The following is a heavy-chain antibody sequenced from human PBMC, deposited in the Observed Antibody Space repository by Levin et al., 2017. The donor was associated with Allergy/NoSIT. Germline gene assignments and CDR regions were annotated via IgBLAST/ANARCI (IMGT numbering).Heavy chain of an antibody. Sequence: SQTLSLTCTVSGGSISSYYWSWIRQPPGKGLEWIGYIYYSGSTNYNPSLTSRVTISVDTSKNQFPLKLSSVTAADTAVYYCARLKYYYGSGSYYKEDYYYYYYMDVWGKGTTVTVSS. V-gene: IGHV4-59*08. J-gene: IGHJ6*03. CDR3: ARLKYYYGSGSYYKEDYYYYYYMDV. CDR2: IYYSGST. CDR1: GGSISSYY. D-gene: IGHD3-10*01.